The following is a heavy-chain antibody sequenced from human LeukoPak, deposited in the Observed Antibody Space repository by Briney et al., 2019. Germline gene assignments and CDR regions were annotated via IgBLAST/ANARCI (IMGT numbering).Heavy chain of an antibody. Sequence: PSETLSLTCTVSGYSISSGYYWGWIRQPPGKGLEWIGSIYHSGSTYYNPSLKSRVTISVDTSKNQFSLKLSSVTAADTAVYYCARASRDSNFYYGMDVWGQGTTVTVSS. J-gene: IGHJ6*02. CDR3: ARASRDSNFYYGMDV. CDR1: GYSISSGYY. D-gene: IGHD4/OR15-4a*01. V-gene: IGHV4-38-2*02. CDR2: IYHSGST.